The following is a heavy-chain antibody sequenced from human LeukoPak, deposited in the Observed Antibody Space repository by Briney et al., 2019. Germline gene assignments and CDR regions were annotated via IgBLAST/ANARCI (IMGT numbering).Heavy chain of an antibody. CDR1: GGSISSYY. J-gene: IGHJ4*02. D-gene: IGHD3-22*01. CDR2: INHSGST. Sequence: SETLSLTCTVSGGSISSYYWSWIRQPPGKGLEWIGEINHSGSTNYNPSLKSRVTISVDTSKNQFSLKLSSVTAADTAVYYCAVSGYYDSSGYYPPGYYFDYWGQGTLVTVSS. V-gene: IGHV4-34*01. CDR3: AVSGYYDSSGYYPPGYYFDY.